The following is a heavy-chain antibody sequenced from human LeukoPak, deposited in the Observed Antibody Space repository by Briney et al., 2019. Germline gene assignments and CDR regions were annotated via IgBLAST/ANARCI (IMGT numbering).Heavy chain of an antibody. D-gene: IGHD5-18*01. CDR2: ISSSSSYI. V-gene: IGHV3-21*01. J-gene: IGHJ4*02. CDR3: ARDRGDSYGSTTYYFDY. Sequence: PGGSLRLSCAASGFTFSSYSMNWVRQAPGKGLDWVSSISSSSSYIYYADSVKGRFTISRDNAKNSLYLQMNSLRAEDTAVYYCARDRGDSYGSTTYYFDYWGQGTLVTVSS. CDR1: GFTFSSYS.